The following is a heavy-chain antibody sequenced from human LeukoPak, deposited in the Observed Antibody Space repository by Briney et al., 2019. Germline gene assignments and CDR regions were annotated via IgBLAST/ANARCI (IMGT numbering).Heavy chain of an antibody. CDR1: GGTFSSYA. J-gene: IGHJ1*01. Sequence: GASVKVSCKASGGTFSSYAISWVRHAPGQALEWMGRIIPIFGIANFAQKFQGRVTITADKSTSTAYMELSSLRSEDTAVYYCARPICGGDCYTAWEYFQHWGQGTLVTVSS. CDR3: ARPICGGDCYTAWEYFQH. V-gene: IGHV1-69*04. D-gene: IGHD2-21*02. CDR2: IIPIFGIA.